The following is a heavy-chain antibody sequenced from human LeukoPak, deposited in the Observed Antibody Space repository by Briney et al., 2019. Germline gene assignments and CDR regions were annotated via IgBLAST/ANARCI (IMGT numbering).Heavy chain of an antibody. CDR1: GFTFSSYA. CDR2: ISGSGGST. CDR3: TKGGDIVVVVAATPTPFDY. J-gene: IGHJ4*02. D-gene: IGHD2-15*01. V-gene: IGHV3-23*01. Sequence: GGSLRLPCAASGFTFSSYAMSWVRQAPGKGLEWVSAISGSGGSTYYADSVKGRFIISRDNSKNTLYLQMNSLRAEDTAVYYCTKGGDIVVVVAATPTPFDYWGQGTLVTVSS.